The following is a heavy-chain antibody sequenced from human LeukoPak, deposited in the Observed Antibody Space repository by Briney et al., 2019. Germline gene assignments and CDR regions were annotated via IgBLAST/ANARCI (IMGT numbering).Heavy chain of an antibody. D-gene: IGHD2-2*01. J-gene: IGHJ3*02. CDR2: FDPEDGDT. Sequence: ASVKVSCKVSGYTLTELSMHWVRQAPGKGLEWMGGFDPEDGDTVYTQKFQGRVTMTEDTSTDTAYMELSSLRSDDTAVYYCARLNGLYCSSTSCHLMGDAFDIWGQGTMVTVSS. CDR3: ARLNGLYCSSTSCHLMGDAFDI. V-gene: IGHV1-24*01. CDR1: GYTLTELS.